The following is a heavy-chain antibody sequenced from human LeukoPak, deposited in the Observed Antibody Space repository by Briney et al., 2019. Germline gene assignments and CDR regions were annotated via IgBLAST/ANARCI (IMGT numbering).Heavy chain of an antibody. Sequence: VASVKVSCKASGYTFTSYGISWVRQAPGQGLEWMGWINPNSGGTNYAQKSQGWVTMTRDTSISTAYMELSRLRSDDAAVYYCARVLYPSDAFDIWGQGTMVTVSS. CDR3: ARVLYPSDAFDI. J-gene: IGHJ3*02. CDR2: INPNSGGT. CDR1: GYTFTSYG. V-gene: IGHV1-2*04. D-gene: IGHD5/OR15-5a*01.